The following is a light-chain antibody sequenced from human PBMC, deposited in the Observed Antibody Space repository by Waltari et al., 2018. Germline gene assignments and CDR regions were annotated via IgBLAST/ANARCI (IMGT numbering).Light chain of an antibody. Sequence: QSVLTQPPSASGTPGQRVTISCSGGGSNIGSNYLYWYQQFPGSAPKLLMYRNDQRPSGVPDRFSGSKSGTSGSLAISGLRSEDEADYYCAAWDGSLSGWLFGGGTKLTVL. CDR1: GSNIGSNY. V-gene: IGLV1-47*01. CDR3: AAWDGSLSGWL. CDR2: RND. J-gene: IGLJ3*02.